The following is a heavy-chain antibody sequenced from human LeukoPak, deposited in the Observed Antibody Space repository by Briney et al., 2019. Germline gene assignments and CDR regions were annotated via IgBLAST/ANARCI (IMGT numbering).Heavy chain of an antibody. D-gene: IGHD2-2*01. Sequence: GGSLRLSCAASGFTFSSYGMHWVRQAPGKGLEWVAVIWYDGSNKYYVDSVKGRFTISRDNSKNTLYLQMNSLRAEDTAVYYCARKLGYCSSTSCPNWFDPWGQGTLVTVSS. CDR1: GFTFSSYG. V-gene: IGHV3-33*01. J-gene: IGHJ5*02. CDR3: ARKLGYCSSTSCPNWFDP. CDR2: IWYDGSNK.